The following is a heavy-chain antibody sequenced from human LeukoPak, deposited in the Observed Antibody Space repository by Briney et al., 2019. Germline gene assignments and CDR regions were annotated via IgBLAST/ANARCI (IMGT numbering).Heavy chain of an antibody. D-gene: IGHD6-13*01. CDR3: ARLIKQQPYYFDY. J-gene: IGHJ4*02. CDR1: GYSFTGYW. V-gene: IGHV5-51*01. Sequence: GESLKISCKGSGYSFTGYWIGWVRQMPGKGLEWMGIIYPGDSDTRYSPSFQGQVTISADKSISTAYLQWSSLKASDTAMYYRARLIKQQPYYFDYWGQGTLVTVSS. CDR2: IYPGDSDT.